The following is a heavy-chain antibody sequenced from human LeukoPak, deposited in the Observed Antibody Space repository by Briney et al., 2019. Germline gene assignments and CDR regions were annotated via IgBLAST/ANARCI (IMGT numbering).Heavy chain of an antibody. V-gene: IGHV4-4*09. J-gene: IGHJ6*03. CDR3: ARHNYDFWSGSIRFYYYYYMDV. D-gene: IGHD3-3*01. CDR1: GGSISSYY. Sequence: SETLSLTCTVSGGSISSYYWSWIRQPPGKGLEWIGYIYTTGSTNYNPSLKSRVTISVDTSKYQFSLKLSSVTAADTAVYYCARHNYDFWSGSIRFYYYYYMDVWGKGTTVTVSS. CDR2: IYTTGST.